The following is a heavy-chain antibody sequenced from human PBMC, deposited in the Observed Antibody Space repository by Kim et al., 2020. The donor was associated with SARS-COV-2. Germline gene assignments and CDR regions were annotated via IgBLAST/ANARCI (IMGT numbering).Heavy chain of an antibody. D-gene: IGHD5-12*01. V-gene: IGHV4-59*01. CDR2: IYYSGST. J-gene: IGHJ6*02. CDR1: GGSISSYY. CDR3: ARDRGLYGMDV. Sequence: SETLSLTCTVSGGSISSYYWSWIRQPPGKGLEWIGYIYYSGSTNYNPSLKSRVTISVDTSKNQFSLKLSSVTAADTAVYYCARDRGLYGMDVWGQGTTVT.